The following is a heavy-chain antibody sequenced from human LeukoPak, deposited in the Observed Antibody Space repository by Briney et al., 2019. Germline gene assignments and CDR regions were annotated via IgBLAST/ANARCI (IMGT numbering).Heavy chain of an antibody. CDR1: GFTFSSYW. Sequence: GGSLRLSCAASGFTFSSYWMHWVRQAPGKGLVWVSRINSDGSSTSYADSVKGRFTISRDNAKNTLYLQMNSLRAEDTAVYYCARVRYYDYVWGSYRSTPYYFDYWGQGTLVTVSS. CDR3: ARVRYYDYVWGSYRSTPYYFDY. D-gene: IGHD3-16*02. V-gene: IGHV3-74*01. J-gene: IGHJ4*02. CDR2: INSDGSST.